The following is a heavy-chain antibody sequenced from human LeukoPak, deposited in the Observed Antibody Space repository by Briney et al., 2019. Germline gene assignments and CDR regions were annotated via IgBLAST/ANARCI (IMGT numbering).Heavy chain of an antibody. Sequence: ASVKVSCKASGYTFTSYYMHWVRQAPGQGLEWMGLINPSGSSTLYAQKFQGRVTMTRDMSTTTDYMELSSLRSEDTAVYYCARVGGVGRANSFWSGYYTDYFDYWGQGTLVTVSS. V-gene: IGHV1-46*01. CDR3: ARVGGVGRANSFWSGYYTDYFDY. CDR2: INPSGSST. D-gene: IGHD3-3*01. CDR1: GYTFTSYY. J-gene: IGHJ4*02.